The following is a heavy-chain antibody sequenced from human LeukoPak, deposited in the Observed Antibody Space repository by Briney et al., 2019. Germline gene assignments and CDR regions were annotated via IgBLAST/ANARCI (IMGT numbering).Heavy chain of an antibody. CDR2: FHNSRTT. Sequence: SETLSLTCTVSGGSISGYSWTWIRQPPGQGLEWIGYFHNSRTTSYNPSLTGRVIISVDTAMDQISLKLNSVTAADSAVYYCARGHLGLSPWGQGTLVTVSS. CDR1: GGSISGYS. V-gene: IGHV4-59*01. CDR3: ARGHLGLSP. D-gene: IGHD3-10*01. J-gene: IGHJ5*02.